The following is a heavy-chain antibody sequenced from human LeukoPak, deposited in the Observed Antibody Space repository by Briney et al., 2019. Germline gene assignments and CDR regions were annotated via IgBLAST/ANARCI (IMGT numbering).Heavy chain of an antibody. D-gene: IGHD2-2*01. J-gene: IGHJ6*03. CDR3: ARSTSYPLLSDYYYYYMDV. CDR1: GGSISSYY. V-gene: IGHV4-59*01. Sequence: SETLSLTCTVSGGSISSYYWSWIRQPPGKGLEWIGYIYYSGSTNYNPSLKSRVTISVDTSKNQFSLKLSSVTAADTAVYYCARSTSYPLLSDYYYYYMDVWGKGTTVTVSS. CDR2: IYYSGST.